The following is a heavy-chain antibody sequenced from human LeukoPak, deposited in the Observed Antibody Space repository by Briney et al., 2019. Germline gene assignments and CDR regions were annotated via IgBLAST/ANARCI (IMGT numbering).Heavy chain of an antibody. Sequence: KPGGSLRLSCAASGFTFSHMWMSWVRQAPGRGLEWVGRIKSEADGGTIDYAAPVKGRFTISRDDSKNTLYLQINSLRTEDTAVYYCTTEPRDWGQGTLVTVSS. CDR3: TTEPRD. V-gene: IGHV3-15*01. J-gene: IGHJ4*02. CDR2: IKSEADGGTI. CDR1: GFTFSHMW.